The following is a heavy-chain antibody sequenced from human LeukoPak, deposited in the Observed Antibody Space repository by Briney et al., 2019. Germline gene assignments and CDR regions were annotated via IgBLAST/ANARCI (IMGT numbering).Heavy chain of an antibody. J-gene: IGHJ6*04. D-gene: IGHD3-10*02. CDR2: ISGGGGRT. CDR3: AELGITMIGGV. Sequence: GGSLRLSCAASGLTFSSYGMSWVRQAPGKGLEWVSGISGGGGRTYYADSVKGRFTISRDNAKNSLYLQMNSLRAEDTAVYYCAELGITMIGGVWGKGTTVTISS. CDR1: GLTFSSYG. V-gene: IGHV3-23*01.